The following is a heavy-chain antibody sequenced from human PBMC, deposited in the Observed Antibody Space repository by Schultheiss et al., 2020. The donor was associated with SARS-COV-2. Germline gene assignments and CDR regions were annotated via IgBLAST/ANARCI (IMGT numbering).Heavy chain of an antibody. CDR2: ISPTTSHT. Sequence: GGSLRLSCAASGFTFGDYYMTWIRQVPGKGLEWVAYISPTTSHTDYADSVRGRFTISRDNAKNSLYLHMNSLRAEDAALYYCARNWDFDYWGQGTLVTVSS. CDR3: ARNWDFDY. V-gene: IGHV3-11*06. CDR1: GFTFGDYY. J-gene: IGHJ4*02. D-gene: IGHD7-27*01.